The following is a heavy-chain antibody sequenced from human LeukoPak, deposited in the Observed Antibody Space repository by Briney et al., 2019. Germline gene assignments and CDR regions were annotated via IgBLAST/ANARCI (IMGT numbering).Heavy chain of an antibody. CDR1: GGSFSGYY. V-gene: IGHV4-34*01. D-gene: IGHD2-2*02. CDR3: ARHLPYRVVVVPAAIRNNWFDP. Sequence: SETLSLTCAVYGGSFSGYYWSWIRQPPGKGLEWIGEINHSGSTNYNPSLKSRVTISVDTSKNQFSLKLSSVTAADTAVYYCARHLPYRVVVVPAAIRNNWFDPWGQGTLVTVSS. J-gene: IGHJ5*02. CDR2: INHSGST.